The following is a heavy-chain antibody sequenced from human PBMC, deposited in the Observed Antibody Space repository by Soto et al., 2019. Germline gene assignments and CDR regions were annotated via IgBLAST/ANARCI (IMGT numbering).Heavy chain of an antibody. J-gene: IGHJ4*02. CDR2: VFYTGFT. CDR1: GASISGSHYY. D-gene: IGHD1-20*01. CDR3: ATSQKGYNWTYFDH. Sequence: SETLSLTCAVSGASISGSHYYWAWLRQSPGKGPEWIGSVFYTGFTSYNPSLDRRVSVSVDTWKSQFSLKMRAVTAADTAVYYCATSQKGYNWTYFDHWGEGALVTVSS. V-gene: IGHV4-39*01.